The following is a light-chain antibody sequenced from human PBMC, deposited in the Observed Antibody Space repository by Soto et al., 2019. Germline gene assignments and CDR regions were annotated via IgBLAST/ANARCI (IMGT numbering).Light chain of an antibody. J-gene: IGLJ3*02. V-gene: IGLV1-40*01. CDR3: QSYDSGLSGVV. CDR1: SSNIGTDYD. Sequence: QSVLTQPPSVSGAPGQRVTISCTGSSSNIGTDYDVHWYQQFPGSAPKLLIYADSIRPSGVPDRFSSSKSGTSASLAITGLQAEDEAVYYCQSYDSGLSGVVFGGGTKLTVL. CDR2: ADS.